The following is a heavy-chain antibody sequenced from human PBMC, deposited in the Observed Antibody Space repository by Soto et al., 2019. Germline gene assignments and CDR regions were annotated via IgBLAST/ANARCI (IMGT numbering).Heavy chain of an antibody. D-gene: IGHD2-15*01. J-gene: IGHJ3*02. CDR1: GYTFTNYG. CDR2: ISGYNGDT. V-gene: IGHV1-18*04. Sequence: ASVKVSCKASGYTFTNYGIDWVRPAPGQGLEWMGWISGYNGDTKYAQKVQGRVTMTTDRSTSTAYMELRSLRSDDTAVYYCAREGDIVGLDAFDIWGQGTMVTVSS. CDR3: AREGDIVGLDAFDI.